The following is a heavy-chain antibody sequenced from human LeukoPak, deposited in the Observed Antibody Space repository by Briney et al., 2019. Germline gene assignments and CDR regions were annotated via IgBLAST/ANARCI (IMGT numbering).Heavy chain of an antibody. CDR2: IYYSGST. D-gene: IGHD7-27*01. J-gene: IGHJ3*02. V-gene: IGHV4-59*12. CDR3: ARTDWGAFDI. CDR1: GGSISSYY. Sequence: SETLSLTCTVSGGSISSYYWSWIRQPPGKGLEWIGYIYYSGSTNYNPSLKSRVTISVDTSKNQFSLKLSSVTAADTAVYYCARTDWGAFDIWGQGTMVTVSS.